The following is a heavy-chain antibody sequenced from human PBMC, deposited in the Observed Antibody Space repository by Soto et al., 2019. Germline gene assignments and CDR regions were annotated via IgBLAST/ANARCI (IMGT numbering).Heavy chain of an antibody. D-gene: IGHD2-8*01. CDR2: INLGGTTT. V-gene: IGHV1-46*04. CDR1: EYTFTDYF. Sequence: QVQLVQSGAEVKKPGASVKLSCQASEYTFTDYFIHWVRQAPGQGLQWMGLINLGGTTTTYAKKLQGRLTIIRDSAPRTDDMELSTLRSEDTAVYYWIGEEWRMRDFDDWGQGTLISVSS. J-gene: IGHJ4*02. CDR3: IGEEWRMRDFDD.